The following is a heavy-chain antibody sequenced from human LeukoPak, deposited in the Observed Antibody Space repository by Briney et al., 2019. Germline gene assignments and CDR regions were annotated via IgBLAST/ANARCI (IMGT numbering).Heavy chain of an antibody. Sequence: GGSLRLSCAASGFTVSSNYMTWVRQAPGKGLEWVSSITGGGYASYADSVKGRFTISRDNSKNTLYLQMNSLRVEDTAVYYCARDPNGDYVGAFDFWGQGTMVTVSS. CDR1: GFTVSSNY. J-gene: IGHJ3*01. D-gene: IGHD4-17*01. V-gene: IGHV3-53*01. CDR3: ARDPNGDYVGAFDF. CDR2: ITGGGYA.